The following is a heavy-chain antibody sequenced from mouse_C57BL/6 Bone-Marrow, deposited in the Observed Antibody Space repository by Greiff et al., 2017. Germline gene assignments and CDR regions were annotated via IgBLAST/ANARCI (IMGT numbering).Heavy chain of an antibody. D-gene: IGHD3-2*02. CDR2: ISYDGSN. CDR1: GYSITSGYY. CDR3: ARDRNSSGYLSWFAY. J-gene: IGHJ3*01. Sequence: VQLQQSGPGLVKPSQSLSLTCSVTGYSITSGYYWNWIRQFPGNKLEWMGYISYDGSNNYNQSLKNRISITRDTSKNQFFLKLNSVTTEDTATYYCARDRNSSGYLSWFAYWGQGTLVTVSA. V-gene: IGHV3-6*01.